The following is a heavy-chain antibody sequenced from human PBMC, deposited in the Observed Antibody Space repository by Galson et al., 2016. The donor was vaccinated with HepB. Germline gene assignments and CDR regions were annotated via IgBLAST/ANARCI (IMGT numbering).Heavy chain of an antibody. Sequence: SLRLSCAASGFTFSTYTMNWVRQAPGKGLEWVSSISSSSTYIYYVDSVKGRFTISRDNAKMSLPLQLNSLRAEDTAVYYCAGDGAEARGWDAFDIWGQG. J-gene: IGHJ3*02. D-gene: IGHD3-16*01. CDR2: ISSSSTYI. CDR1: GFTFSTYT. V-gene: IGHV3-21*01. CDR3: AGDGAEARGWDAFDI.